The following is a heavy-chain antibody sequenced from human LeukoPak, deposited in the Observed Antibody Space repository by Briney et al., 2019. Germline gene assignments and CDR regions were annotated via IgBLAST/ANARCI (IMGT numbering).Heavy chain of an antibody. V-gene: IGHV1-46*01. Sequence: GASVKVSRKASGYTFTSYYMHWVRQAPGQGLEWMGIINPSGGSTSYAQKFQGRVTMTRDTSTSTVYMELSSLRSEDTAVYYCARDLIVVVTRTYYYYYGMDVWGQGTTVTVSS. CDR3: ARDLIVVVTRTYYYYYGMDV. CDR1: GYTFTSYY. CDR2: INPSGGST. D-gene: IGHD2-21*02. J-gene: IGHJ6*02.